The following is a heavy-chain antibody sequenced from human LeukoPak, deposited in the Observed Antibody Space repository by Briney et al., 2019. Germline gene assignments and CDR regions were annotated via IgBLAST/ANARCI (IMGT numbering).Heavy chain of an antibody. D-gene: IGHD4-17*01. CDR2: INPNSGGT. CDR1: GYSFIVYY. CDR3: ATLYGDYVTSDY. V-gene: IGHV1-2*02. Sequence: ASVKVSCKASGYSFIVYYIHWVRQAPGQGLEWMGWINPNSGGTNYAQKFLDRVTMTRDTSISTAYMELSRLRSDDTAVYYCATLYGDYVTSDYWGQGTLVTVSS. J-gene: IGHJ4*02.